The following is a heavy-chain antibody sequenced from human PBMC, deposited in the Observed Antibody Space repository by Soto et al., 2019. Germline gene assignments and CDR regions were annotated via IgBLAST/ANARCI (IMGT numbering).Heavy chain of an antibody. J-gene: IGHJ4*02. Sequence: EVQLLESGGDLAQPGGSLRLSCAASGFTFSDYAMTWVRQAPGKGLEWVSAISVSGGNTYYADSVKGRFTISRDNSRNTLYLEMNSLRAEDTAVYHCAKDRYGQVADYVDYWGLGTLVTVSS. CDR2: ISVSGGNT. CDR1: GFTFSDYA. CDR3: AKDRYGQVADYVDY. V-gene: IGHV3-23*01. D-gene: IGHD6-19*01.